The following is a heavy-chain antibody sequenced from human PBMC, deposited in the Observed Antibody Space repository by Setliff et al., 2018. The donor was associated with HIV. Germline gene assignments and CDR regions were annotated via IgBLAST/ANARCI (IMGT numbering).Heavy chain of an antibody. CDR2: INHSGIS. CDR3: ARGGGFWSGQLDF. J-gene: IGHJ4*02. D-gene: IGHD3-3*01. V-gene: IGHV4-34*01. Sequence: SETLSLTCAVYGGSFSGHYWSWIRQPPGKGPEWIGEINHSGISNFNPSLKSRVTIPIDTPRNQFSLKLSSVTAADTAVYYCARGGGFWSGQLDFWGQGTLVTVS. CDR1: GGSFSGHY.